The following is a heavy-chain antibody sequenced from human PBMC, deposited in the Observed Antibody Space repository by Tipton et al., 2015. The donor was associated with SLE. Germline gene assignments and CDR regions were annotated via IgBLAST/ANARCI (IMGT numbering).Heavy chain of an antibody. Sequence: TLSLTCAVSGGSISSDNWWSWVRQPPGKGLEWIGEIYHSGSTNYNPSLKSRVTISVDTSKNQFSLKLSSVTAADTAVYYCARGPGSSSTEPDRESFFYYGMDVWGQGTTVTVPS. J-gene: IGHJ6*02. D-gene: IGHD6-6*01. CDR1: GGSISSDNW. V-gene: IGHV4-4*02. CDR2: IYHSGST. CDR3: ARGPGSSSTEPDRESFFYYGMDV.